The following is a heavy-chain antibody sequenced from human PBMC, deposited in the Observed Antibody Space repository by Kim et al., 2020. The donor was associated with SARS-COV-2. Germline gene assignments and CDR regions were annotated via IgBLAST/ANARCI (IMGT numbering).Heavy chain of an antibody. V-gene: IGHV3-23*01. Sequence: GGSLRLSCAASGFTFSSYAMSWVRQAPGKGLEWVSAISGSGGSTYYADSVKGRLTIARDNSKNTLYLQMNSLRAEDTAVDYCATTVLGSGKSAVLRYFDWQGDAFDIWGQGTMVTVSS. D-gene: IGHD3-9*01. CDR2: ISGSGGST. CDR1: GFTFSSYA. J-gene: IGHJ3*02. CDR3: ATTVLGSGKSAVLRYFDWQGDAFDI.